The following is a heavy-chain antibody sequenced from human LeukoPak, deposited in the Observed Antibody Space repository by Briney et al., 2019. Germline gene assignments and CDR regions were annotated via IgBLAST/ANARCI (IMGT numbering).Heavy chain of an antibody. V-gene: IGHV1-69*06. CDR3: ARAAMITFGGPREAPWYFDL. Sequence: SVKVSCKASGGTFSSYAISWVRQAPGQGLEWMGGIIPIFGTANYARKFQGRVTITADKSTSTAYMELSSLRSEDTAVYYCARAAMITFGGPREAPWYFDLWGRGTLVTVSS. D-gene: IGHD3-16*01. J-gene: IGHJ2*01. CDR2: IIPIFGTA. CDR1: GGTFSSYA.